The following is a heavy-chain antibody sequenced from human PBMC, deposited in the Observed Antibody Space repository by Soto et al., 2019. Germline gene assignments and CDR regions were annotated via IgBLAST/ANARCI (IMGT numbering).Heavy chain of an antibody. D-gene: IGHD2-15*01. CDR1: GFTFNTYD. J-gene: IGHJ4*01. Sequence: EVQLLASGGGLVQPGGSLRLSCAASGFTFNTYDMSWVRQAPGTGLEWVSSIATTGETTFYADSVRGRFTISRDNSKNTLFLQINTLRADDTAIYYCVRHGGGWGHGTLVTVSS. CDR3: VRHGGG. CDR2: IATTGETT. V-gene: IGHV3-23*01.